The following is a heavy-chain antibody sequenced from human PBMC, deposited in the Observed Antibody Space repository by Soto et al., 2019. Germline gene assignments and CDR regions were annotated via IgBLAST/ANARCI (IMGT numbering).Heavy chain of an antibody. J-gene: IGHJ4*02. D-gene: IGHD2-15*01. CDR2: INHSGST. CDR1: GGSFSGYY. Sequence: SETLSLTCAVYGGSFSGYYWSWIRQPPGKGLEWIGEINHSGSTNYNPSLKSRVTISVDTSKNQFSLKLSSVTAADTAVHYCARLFTEYCSGGSCYLSRLDYWGQGTLVTVSS. CDR3: ARLFTEYCSGGSCYLSRLDY. V-gene: IGHV4-34*01.